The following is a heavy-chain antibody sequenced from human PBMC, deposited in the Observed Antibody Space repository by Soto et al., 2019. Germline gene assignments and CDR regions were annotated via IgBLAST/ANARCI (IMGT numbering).Heavy chain of an antibody. Sequence: GGSLRLSCAASGFTFSSYGMHWVRQAPGKGLEWVAVISYDGSNKYYADSVKGRFTISRDNSKNTLYLQMNSLRAEDTAVYYCAKDRRDGYNSFDYWGQGTLVTVS. CDR1: GFTFSSYG. V-gene: IGHV3-30*18. J-gene: IGHJ4*02. CDR3: AKDRRDGYNSFDY. D-gene: IGHD5-12*01. CDR2: ISYDGSNK.